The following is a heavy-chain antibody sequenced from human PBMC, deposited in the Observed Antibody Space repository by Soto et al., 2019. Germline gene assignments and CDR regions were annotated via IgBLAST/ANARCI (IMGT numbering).Heavy chain of an antibody. CDR2: THDSGII. Sequence: GPGFSSETLSLTCTVSGGSMSHYHWCWIRQSPGKGLELIGYTHDSGIINYNPSLMSRVAISLDTSKNQFSLKLSSVTAADTAVYYCARVAEVVPPNYYYYYYMDVWGEGTTVTVSS. J-gene: IGHJ6*03. CDR3: ARVAEVVPPNYYYYYYMDV. D-gene: IGHD3-16*02. V-gene: IGHV4-59*01. CDR1: GGSMSHYH.